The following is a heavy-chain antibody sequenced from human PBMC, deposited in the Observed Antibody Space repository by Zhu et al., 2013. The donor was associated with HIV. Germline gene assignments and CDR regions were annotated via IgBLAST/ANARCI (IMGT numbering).Heavy chain of an antibody. CDR2: ISGYFHTA. J-gene: IGHJ6*02. Sequence: QIQLVQSGGDMKEPGASVKVACKGLGYDFSNYGMIWVRQAPGQGLEWVGWISGYFHTAHHAQRFQDRVSLSMDTSTSTGYLELRSLKFDDTAVYYCALSFCSGGSCYSPGKNGLDVWGQGTTVTVSS. CDR3: ALSFCSGGSCYSPGKNGLDV. D-gene: IGHD2-15*01. V-gene: IGHV1-18*01. CDR1: GYDFSNYG.